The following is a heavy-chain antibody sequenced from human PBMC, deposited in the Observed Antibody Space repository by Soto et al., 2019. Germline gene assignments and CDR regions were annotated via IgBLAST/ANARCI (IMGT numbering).Heavy chain of an antibody. CDR3: ARWPTTTAHYYYYMDV. CDR2: INHSGST. V-gene: IGHV4-34*01. J-gene: IGHJ6*03. CDR1: GGSFSGYY. D-gene: IGHD4-17*01. Sequence: SETLSLTCAVYGGSFSGYYWSWIRQPPGKGLEWIGEINHSGSTNYNPSLKSRVTISVDTSKNQFSLKLSSVTAADTAVYYCARWPTTTAHYYYYMDVRGKGTTVTVSS.